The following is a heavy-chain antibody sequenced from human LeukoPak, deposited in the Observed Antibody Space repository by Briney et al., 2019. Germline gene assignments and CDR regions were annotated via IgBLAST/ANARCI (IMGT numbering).Heavy chain of an antibody. V-gene: IGHV1-69-2*01. CDR1: GYTFTDYY. CDR2: VDPEDGET. D-gene: IGHD1-14*01. J-gene: IGHJ4*02. Sequence: ASVKVSCKASGYTFTDYYIHWVQQAPGKGLEWMGRVDPEDGETIYAEKFQGRVTITADTSTDTAYMGLSSLRSEDTAVYFCAIVGSITLYSWGQGTLVTISS. CDR3: AIVGSITLYS.